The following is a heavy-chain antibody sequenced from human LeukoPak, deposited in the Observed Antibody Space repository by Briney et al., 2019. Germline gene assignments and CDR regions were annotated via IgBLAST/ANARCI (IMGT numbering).Heavy chain of an antibody. CDR2: ISSSMTTI. CDR3: ARRGGSSSRRSPIDY. CDR1: GFTFSDYT. D-gene: IGHD6-6*01. Sequence: GGSLRLSCAASGFTFSDYTMNWVRQAPGKGLEWVPYISSSMTTIKYADSVKGRFTVSRDNAKSSLYLQMNSLRAEDTAVYYCARRGGSSSRRSPIDYWGQGTLVTVSS. J-gene: IGHJ4*02. V-gene: IGHV3-48*04.